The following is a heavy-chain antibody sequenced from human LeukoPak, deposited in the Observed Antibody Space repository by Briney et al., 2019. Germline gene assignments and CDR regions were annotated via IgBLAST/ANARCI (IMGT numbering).Heavy chain of an antibody. Sequence: GGTLRLSCAASGFTFSSYEMEWGRQAPGKGREWVTYISGSGSTRYYADSVKGRFTISRDNAKNSLYLQMNSLRVEDTAVYYCARVYRSTTVVTVDYWGEGTLVTLPS. CDR2: ISGSGSTR. V-gene: IGHV3-48*03. D-gene: IGHD4-23*01. J-gene: IGHJ4*02. CDR1: GFTFSSYE. CDR3: ARVYRSTTVVTVDY.